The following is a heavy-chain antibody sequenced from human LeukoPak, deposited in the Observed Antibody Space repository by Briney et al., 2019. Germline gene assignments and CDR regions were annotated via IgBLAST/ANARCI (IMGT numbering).Heavy chain of an antibody. CDR1: GGSISSYY. D-gene: IGHD3-22*01. J-gene: IGHJ4*02. V-gene: IGHV4-59*01. Sequence: SETLSLTCTVSGGSISSYYWSWIRQPPGRGLEWIGYIYYSGSTNYNPSLKSRVTISVDTSKNQFSLKLSSVTAADTAVYYCARGDYYDSSGYFDYWGQGTLVTVSS. CDR2: IYYSGST. CDR3: ARGDYYDSSGYFDY.